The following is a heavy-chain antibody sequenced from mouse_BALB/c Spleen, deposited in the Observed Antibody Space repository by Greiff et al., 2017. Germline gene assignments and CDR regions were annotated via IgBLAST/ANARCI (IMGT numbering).Heavy chain of an antibody. CDR1: GFNIKDTY. CDR3: ARSNSYYFDY. CDR2: IDPANGNT. V-gene: IGHV14-3*02. J-gene: IGHJ2*01. Sequence: VQLQQSGAELVKPGASVKLSCTASGFNIKDTYMHWVKQRPDQGLEWIGRIDPANGNTKYDPKFQGKATITADTSSNTAYLQLSSLTSVDTAVYYCARSNSYYFDYWGQGTTLTVSS. D-gene: IGHD2-5*01.